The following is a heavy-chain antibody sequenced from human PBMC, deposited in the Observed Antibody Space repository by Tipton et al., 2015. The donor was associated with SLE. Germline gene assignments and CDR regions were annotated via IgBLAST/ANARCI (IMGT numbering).Heavy chain of an antibody. CDR3: TRVSRLRDAFDI. J-gene: IGHJ3*02. Sequence: SLRLSCTASGFTFGDYAMSWVRQAPGKGLEWVGFIRSKAYGGTTEYAASVKGRFTISRDDSKSIAYLQMNSLKTEDTAVYYCTRVSRLRDAFDIWGQGTMVTVSS. CDR1: GFTFGDYA. CDR2: IRSKAYGGTT. V-gene: IGHV3-49*04.